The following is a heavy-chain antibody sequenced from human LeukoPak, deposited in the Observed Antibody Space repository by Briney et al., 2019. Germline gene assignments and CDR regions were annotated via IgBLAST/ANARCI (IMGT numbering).Heavy chain of an antibody. CDR3: ARDRSPSDY. CDR2: ISYDGSNK. Sequence: GGSLRLSCAASGFTFSSYGMHWVRQAPGKGLEWVAVISYDGSNKYYADSVKGRFTISRDNAKNTLYLQMNSLRAEDTAVYYCARDRSPSDYWGQGTLVTVSS. V-gene: IGHV3-30*03. CDR1: GFTFSSYG. J-gene: IGHJ4*02.